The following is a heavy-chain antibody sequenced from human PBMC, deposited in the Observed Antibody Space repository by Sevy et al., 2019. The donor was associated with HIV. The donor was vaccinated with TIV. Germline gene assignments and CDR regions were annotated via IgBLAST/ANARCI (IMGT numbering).Heavy chain of an antibody. CDR3: ARGKYYYGSGSYNRWYFDL. J-gene: IGHJ2*01. Sequence: GGSLRLSCAASGFTFSSYSMNWVRQAPGKGLEWVSYISSSSTIYYADSVKGRFTISRDNAKNSRYLQMNSLRDEDTAVYYCARGKYYYGSGSYNRWYFDLWGRGTLVTVSS. CDR1: GFTFSSYS. V-gene: IGHV3-48*02. CDR2: ISSSSTI. D-gene: IGHD3-10*01.